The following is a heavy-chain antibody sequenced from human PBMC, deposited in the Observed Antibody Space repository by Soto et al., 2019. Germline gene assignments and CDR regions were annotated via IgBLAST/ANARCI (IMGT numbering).Heavy chain of an antibody. V-gene: IGHV3-30*18. CDR2: ISYDGTNK. D-gene: IGHD4-17*01. CDR1: GFTFSTDG. J-gene: IGHJ6*02. Sequence: QVQLVESGGSEVQLGRSLTISCAASGFTFSTDGMHWVRQTPCKGLEWVAIISYDGTNKFYSDSVKGRFTISRDNFKNTLTLQMNSLRADVTAVYSCAKDLQSYGDYDYYCYAMDVWGLGTRVTVSS. CDR3: AKDLQSYGDYDYYCYAMDV.